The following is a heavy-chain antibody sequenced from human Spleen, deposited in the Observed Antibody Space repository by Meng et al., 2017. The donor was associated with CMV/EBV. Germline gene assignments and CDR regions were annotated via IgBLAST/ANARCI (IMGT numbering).Heavy chain of an antibody. J-gene: IGHJ5*02. CDR1: GGSISSGDYY. D-gene: IGHD6-19*01. V-gene: IGHV4-30-4*08. Sequence: QVQLQESGPGLGKLSQXLSLSCPVSGGSISSGDYYWSWIRQPPGKGLEWIGYIYYSGSTYYNPSLKSRVTISVDTSKNQFSLKLSSVTAADTAVYYCARVGGTRRWFDPWGQGTLVTVAS. CDR2: IYYSGST. CDR3: ARVGGTRRWFDP.